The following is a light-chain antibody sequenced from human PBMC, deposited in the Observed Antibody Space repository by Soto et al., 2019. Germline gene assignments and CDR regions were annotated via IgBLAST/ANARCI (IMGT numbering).Light chain of an antibody. Sequence: IQLTQSPFSLSASVGDRVTISCQASQSISVYLNWYKQKPGKAPVLLIYSASILQRGISGRFSGSGSGTDFTLNITSLQPEDFATYYCQQSFTTLWTFGQGTRVEIK. CDR3: QQSFTTLWT. J-gene: IGKJ1*01. CDR2: SAS. CDR1: QSISVY. V-gene: IGKV1-39*01.